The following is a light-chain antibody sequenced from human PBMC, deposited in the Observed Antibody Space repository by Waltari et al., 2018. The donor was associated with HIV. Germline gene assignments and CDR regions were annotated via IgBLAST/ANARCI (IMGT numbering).Light chain of an antibody. V-gene: IGLV2-8*01. J-gene: IGLJ3*02. CDR1: SSDVGGYNY. CDR2: EVT. Sequence: QSALTQPPSASGSPGQSVTISCTGSSSDVGGYNYVSWYQQHPGKAPNLIIYEVTKRPAGFPDLCSGLKSGNTASLTVSGLQAEDEADYYCSSYPGSFPWVFGGGTKLTVL. CDR3: SSYPGSFPWV.